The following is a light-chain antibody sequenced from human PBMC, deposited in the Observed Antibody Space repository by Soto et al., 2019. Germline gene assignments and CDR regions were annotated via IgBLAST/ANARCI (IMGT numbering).Light chain of an antibody. CDR2: RND. Sequence: QAVLTQPPSASGTPGQRVTISCSGSSSNIGAHYVYWYQQLPGTAPKLLIYRNDQRPSGVPDRFSGSKSGTSASLAISGLRSEDEAEYYCAAWDDTLSGVVFGGGTKLTVL. CDR3: AAWDDTLSGVV. V-gene: IGLV1-47*01. CDR1: SSNIGAHY. J-gene: IGLJ3*02.